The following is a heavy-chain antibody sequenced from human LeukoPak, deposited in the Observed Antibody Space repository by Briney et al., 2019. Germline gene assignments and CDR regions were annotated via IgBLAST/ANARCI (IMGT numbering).Heavy chain of an antibody. D-gene: IGHD6-13*01. CDR3: ASQSSWGTFFDY. V-gene: IGHV1-69*05. J-gene: IGHJ4*02. CDR1: GGTFSSYA. CDR2: IIPIFGTA. Sequence: SVKVSCKASGGTFSSYAISWVRQAPGQGLEWMGGIIPIFGTANYAQKFQGRVTITTDESTSTAYMELSSLRSEDTAVYYCASQSSWGTFFDYWGQGALVTVSS.